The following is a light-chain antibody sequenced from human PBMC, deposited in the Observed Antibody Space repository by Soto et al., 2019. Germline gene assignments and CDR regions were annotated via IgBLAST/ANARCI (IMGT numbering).Light chain of an antibody. Sequence: DIQMTQSPSTLSASVGDRVTITCRASQSVSNWLAWYQQKPGKAPKLLIYKASSLGSGVPSRFSGSGSGTEFTLTISSLQPDDFATYYCQQYNTYWTFGQGTKVDI. CDR2: KAS. CDR1: QSVSNW. J-gene: IGKJ1*01. V-gene: IGKV1-5*03. CDR3: QQYNTYWT.